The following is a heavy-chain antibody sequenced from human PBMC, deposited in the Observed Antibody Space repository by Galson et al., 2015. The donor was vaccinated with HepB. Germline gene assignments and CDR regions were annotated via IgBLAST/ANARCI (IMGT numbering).Heavy chain of an antibody. CDR1: GYTFTTYG. D-gene: IGHD3-22*01. Sequence: SVKVSCKASGYTFTTYGITWVRQAPGQGLEWMGWISAYNGKTNYAQKLQGRVTMTTDTSTSTAYLDLRSLRPDDTAVYYCARAVPRYYYDSSGSYYFDCWGQGTLVTVSS. CDR2: ISAYNGKT. V-gene: IGHV1-18*01. CDR3: ARAVPRYYYDSSGSYYFDC. J-gene: IGHJ4*02.